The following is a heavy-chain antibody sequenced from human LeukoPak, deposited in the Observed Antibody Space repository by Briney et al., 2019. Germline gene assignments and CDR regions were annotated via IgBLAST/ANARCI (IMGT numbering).Heavy chain of an antibody. Sequence: SETLSLNCTVSGGSISSSSYYWGWLGQPPGKGLEWIGSIYYSGSTYYNPSLKSRVTISVDTSKNQFSLKLSSVTAADTAVYYCARWTTMPSGFHYWGQGTLVTVSS. CDR2: IYYSGST. CDR1: GGSISSSSYY. D-gene: IGHD4-17*01. CDR3: ARWTTMPSGFHY. V-gene: IGHV4-39*07. J-gene: IGHJ4*02.